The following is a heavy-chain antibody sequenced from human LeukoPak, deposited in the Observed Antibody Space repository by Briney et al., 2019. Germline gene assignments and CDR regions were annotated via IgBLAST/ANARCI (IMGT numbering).Heavy chain of an antibody. CDR2: ISHSESA. Sequence: PSQTLSLTCTVAGGSISSGANYWSCIRQPPGRGLECIGYISHSESAYYSPSLESRITISVDRSKNQFSLKLKSVTAADTAIYYCARDGGTTSNPSHDTFAISGQGTMVAVSS. CDR3: ARDGGTTSNPSHDTFAI. J-gene: IGHJ3*02. D-gene: IGHD3-16*01. V-gene: IGHV4-30-2*01. CDR1: GGSISSGANY.